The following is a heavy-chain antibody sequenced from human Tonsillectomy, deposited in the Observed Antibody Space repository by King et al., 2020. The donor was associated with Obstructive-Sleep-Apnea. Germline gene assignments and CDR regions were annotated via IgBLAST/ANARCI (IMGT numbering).Heavy chain of an antibody. J-gene: IGHJ3*02. D-gene: IGHD3-22*01. CDR1: GGSISSYY. CDR3: AARYYYDSSGSAFDI. V-gene: IGHV4-59*01. CDR2: IYYSGST. Sequence: QLQESGPGLVKPSETLSLTCTVSGGSISSYYWSWIRQPPGKGLEWIGYIYYSGSTNYNPSLKSRVTISVDTSKNQFSLKLSSVTAADTAVYYCAARYYYDSSGSAFDIWGQGTMVTVSS.